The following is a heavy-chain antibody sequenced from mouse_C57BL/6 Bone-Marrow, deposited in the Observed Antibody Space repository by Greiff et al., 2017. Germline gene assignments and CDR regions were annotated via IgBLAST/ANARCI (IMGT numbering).Heavy chain of an antibody. V-gene: IGHV1-69*01. D-gene: IGHD1-1*01. CDR2: IDPSDSYT. J-gene: IGHJ1*03. CDR3: ATLITTVVANWYFDV. Sequence: VQVVESGAELVMPGASVKLSCKASGYTFTSYWMHWVKQRPGQGLEWIGEIDPSDSYTNYNQKFKGKSTLTVDKSSSTAYMQLSSLTSEDSAVYYCATLITTVVANWYFDVWGTGTTVTVSS. CDR1: GYTFTSYW.